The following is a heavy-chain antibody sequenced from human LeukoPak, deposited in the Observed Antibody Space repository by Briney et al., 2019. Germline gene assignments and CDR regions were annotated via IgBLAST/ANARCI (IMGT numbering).Heavy chain of an antibody. CDR1: GGTFSSYA. Sequence: ASVKVSCKASGGTFSSYAISWVRQAPGQGLEWMGWINPNSGGTNYAQKFQGWVTMTRDTTISTAYMELSRLRSDDTAVYYCARMVAAGYGMDVWGQGTTVTVSS. V-gene: IGHV1-2*04. CDR3: ARMVAAGYGMDV. D-gene: IGHD6-13*01. CDR2: INPNSGGT. J-gene: IGHJ6*02.